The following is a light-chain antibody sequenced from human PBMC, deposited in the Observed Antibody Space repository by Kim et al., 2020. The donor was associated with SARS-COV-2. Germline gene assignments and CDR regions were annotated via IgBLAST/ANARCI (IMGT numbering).Light chain of an antibody. Sequence: QSALTQPTSVSGSPGQSITISCTGTNTDVGAYNYVSWYQQLQGKAPKLMIFDVNKRPSGVSTRFSGSKSGNTASLTISGLRAEDEADYFCTSYAGDSSFYVFGTGTKVTVL. CDR1: NTDVGAYNY. J-gene: IGLJ1*01. CDR3: TSYAGDSSFYV. V-gene: IGLV2-14*01. CDR2: DVN.